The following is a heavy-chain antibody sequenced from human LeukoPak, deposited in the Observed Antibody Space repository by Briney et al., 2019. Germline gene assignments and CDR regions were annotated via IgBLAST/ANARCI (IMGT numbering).Heavy chain of an antibody. Sequence: GGYLSLSCPASGFTCRSYAMRWVRQAQGQGLEGVSAISGSSGSTYNAASEKGRFTISRDNSKNTLALQMNSLRAEDTAVYYCATLWFGELGLYWGQGTLVSVSS. V-gene: IGHV3-23*01. CDR3: ATLWFGELGLY. J-gene: IGHJ4*02. CDR2: ISGSSGST. D-gene: IGHD3-10*01. CDR1: GFTCRSYA.